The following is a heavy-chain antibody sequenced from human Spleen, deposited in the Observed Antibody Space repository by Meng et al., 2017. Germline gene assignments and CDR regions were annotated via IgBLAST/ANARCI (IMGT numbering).Heavy chain of an antibody. CDR1: GGSFSGYY. Sequence: QVRVQQWGAGVFRPPGTRSLISPVYGGSFSGYYWSWFRRPPGKGLEWIGEINHSGSTNYNPSPKSRVTISVDTSQNNLSLKLSSVTAADSAFYYCARGPTTMAHDFDYWGQRTLVTVSS. V-gene: IGHV4-34*01. J-gene: IGHJ4*02. CDR3: ARGPTTMAHDFDY. D-gene: IGHD4-11*01. CDR2: INHSGST.